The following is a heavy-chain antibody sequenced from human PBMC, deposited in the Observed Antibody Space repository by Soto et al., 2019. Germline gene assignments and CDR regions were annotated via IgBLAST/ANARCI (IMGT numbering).Heavy chain of an antibody. CDR1: GGSFSGYY. V-gene: IGHV4-34*01. Sequence: QVQLQQWGAGLLKPSETLSLTCAVYGGSFSGYYLSWIRQPPGKGLEWIGEINHSGSTNYNPSLKSRVTISVDTSKNQFSLKLRSVTAADTAVYYCARGSTEIRAAGPINYYYYMDVWGKGTTVTVSS. D-gene: IGHD6-13*01. CDR3: ARGSTEIRAAGPINYYYYMDV. J-gene: IGHJ6*03. CDR2: INHSGST.